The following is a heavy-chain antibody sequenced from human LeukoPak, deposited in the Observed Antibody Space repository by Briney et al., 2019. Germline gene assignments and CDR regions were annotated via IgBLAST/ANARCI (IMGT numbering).Heavy chain of an antibody. CDR3: ATASGYSSSWYDY. CDR2: INPNTGDT. CDR1: GYTFIGYY. Sequence: ASVKVSCKASGYTFIGYYIHWVRQAPGQGLEWMGWINPNTGDTNSAQNFQGRVTMTRDTSINTAYMELSSLRSEDTAVYYCATASGYSSSWYDYWGQGTLVTVSS. J-gene: IGHJ4*02. V-gene: IGHV1-2*02. D-gene: IGHD6-13*01.